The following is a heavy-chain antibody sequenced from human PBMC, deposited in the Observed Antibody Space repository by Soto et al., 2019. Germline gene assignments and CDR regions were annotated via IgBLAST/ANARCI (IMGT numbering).Heavy chain of an antibody. CDR2: TYYSGST. J-gene: IGHJ4*02. D-gene: IGHD7-27*01. Sequence: ETLSLTCTVSGDSIRSSTYQWGWLRQRPGKGLEWIGSTYYSGSTYYNPSLKSRVTISVDTSKNQFSLKLSSVTAVDSAVFYCGRHMNWEVDYWGQGTLVTVSS. V-gene: IGHV4-39*01. CDR1: GDSIRSSTYQ. CDR3: GRHMNWEVDY.